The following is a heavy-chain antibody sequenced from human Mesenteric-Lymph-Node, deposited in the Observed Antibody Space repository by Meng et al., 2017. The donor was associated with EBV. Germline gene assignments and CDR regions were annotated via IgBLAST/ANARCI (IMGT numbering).Heavy chain of an antibody. J-gene: IGHJ5*02. Sequence: QVQLGQSGSELKKPGASSKVSCKASGYIFTSDAINWVRQTPGHGLEWMGWINTNTGKPMYAQGFTGRFVFSLDNPINTAYLQINSLQTDDTAVYYFARGSNWFDRWGQGTLVTVSS. CDR2: INTNTGKP. CDR3: ARGSNWFDR. CDR1: GYIFTSDA. V-gene: IGHV7-4-1*02.